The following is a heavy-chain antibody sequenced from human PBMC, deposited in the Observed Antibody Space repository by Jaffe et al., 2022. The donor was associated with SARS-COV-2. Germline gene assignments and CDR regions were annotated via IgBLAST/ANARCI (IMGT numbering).Heavy chain of an antibody. CDR1: GFTFSNAW. D-gene: IGHD2-2*01. Sequence: EVQLVESGGGLVKPGGSLRLSCAASGFTFSNAWMSWVRQAPGKGLEWVGRIKSKTDGGTTDYAAPVKGRFTISRDDSKNTLYLQMNSLKTEDTAVYYCTTDLVVVVPAADGGYSSSSFPTTDYWGQGTLVTVSS. V-gene: IGHV3-15*01. CDR2: IKSKTDGGTT. CDR3: TTDLVVVVPAADGGYSSSSFPTTDY. J-gene: IGHJ4*02.